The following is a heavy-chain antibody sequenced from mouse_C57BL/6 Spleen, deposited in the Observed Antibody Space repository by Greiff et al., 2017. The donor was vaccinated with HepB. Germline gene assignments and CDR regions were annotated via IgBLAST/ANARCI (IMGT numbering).Heavy chain of an antibody. V-gene: IGHV1-76*01. CDR1: GYTFTDYY. D-gene: IGHD1-1*01. CDR3: ARGGAITTVVEAGGYYFDY. J-gene: IGHJ2*01. CDR2: IYPGSGNT. Sequence: QVQLQQSGAELVRPGASVKLSCKASGYTFTDYYINWVKQRPGQGLEWIARIYPGSGNTYYNEKFKGKATLTAEKSSSTAYMQLSSLTSEDSAVYFCARGGAITTVVEAGGYYFDYWGQGTTLTVSS.